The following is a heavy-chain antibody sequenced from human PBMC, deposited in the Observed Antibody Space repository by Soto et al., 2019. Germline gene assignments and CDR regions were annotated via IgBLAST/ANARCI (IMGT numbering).Heavy chain of an antibody. CDR2: IRSKANSYAT. CDR1: GFTFSGSA. Sequence: GSLRLSCAASGFTFSGSAMHWVRQASGKGLEWVGRIRSKANSYATAYAASVKGRFTISRDDSKNTAYLQMNSLKTEDTAVYYCTSTIFGVVNPPNYYYGMDVWGQGTTVTVSS. V-gene: IGHV3-73*01. CDR3: TSTIFGVVNPPNYYYGMDV. J-gene: IGHJ6*02. D-gene: IGHD3-3*01.